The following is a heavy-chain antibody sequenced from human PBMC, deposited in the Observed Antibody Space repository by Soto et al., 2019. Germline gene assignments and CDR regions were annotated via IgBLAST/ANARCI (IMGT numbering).Heavy chain of an antibody. CDR3: ARVRDDYYYDSSGYYYRQDY. D-gene: IGHD3-22*01. CDR2: IKQDGSEK. V-gene: IGHV3-7*01. J-gene: IGHJ4*02. CDR1: GFTFSSYW. Sequence: GGSLRLSCAASGFTFSSYWMSWVRQAPGKGLEWVANIKQDGSEKYYVDSVKGRFTISRDNAKNSLYLQMNSLRAEDTAVYYCARVRDDYYYDSSGYYYRQDYWGQGTLVTVSS.